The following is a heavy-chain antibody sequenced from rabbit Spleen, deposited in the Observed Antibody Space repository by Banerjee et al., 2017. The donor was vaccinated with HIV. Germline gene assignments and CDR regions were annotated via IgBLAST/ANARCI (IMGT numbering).Heavy chain of an antibody. V-gene: IGHV1S45*01. CDR3: VREAGYAGYGDGNL. D-gene: IGHD7-1*01. Sequence: QQQLEESGGGLVKPGGTLTLTCKASGFDFSTNAMCWVRQAPGKGLEWIACIYITGGSTYYASWAKGRFTISETSSTTVTLQMTSLTAADTATYFCVREAGYAGYGDGNLWGQGTLVTVS. CDR2: IYITGGST. CDR1: GFDFSTNA. J-gene: IGHJ4*01.